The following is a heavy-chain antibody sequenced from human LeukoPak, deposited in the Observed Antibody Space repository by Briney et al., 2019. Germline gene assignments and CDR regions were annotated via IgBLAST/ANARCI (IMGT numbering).Heavy chain of an antibody. CDR3: ASAGYSSSCATH. CDR2: IYSGGST. J-gene: IGHJ4*02. CDR1: GFNFSSYW. Sequence: PGGSLRLSCAASGFNFSSYWMSWVRQAPGKGLEWVSVIYSGGSTYYADSVKGRFTISRDNSKNTLYLQMNSLRAEDTAVYYCASAGYSSSCATHWGQGTLVTVSS. D-gene: IGHD6-13*01. V-gene: IGHV3-66*01.